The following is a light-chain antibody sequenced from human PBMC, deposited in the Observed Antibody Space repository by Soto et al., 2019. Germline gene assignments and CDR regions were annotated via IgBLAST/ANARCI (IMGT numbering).Light chain of an antibody. CDR1: QDISNY. J-gene: IGKJ2*01. V-gene: IGKV1-33*01. Sequence: DIQMTQSPSSLSASVGDRVTITCQASQDISNYLNWYQQKPGKAPKLLIYDASNLETGVPSRFSGSGSGTDFTFTISSLQAEDIATYYCQQYDNLPRYTFGQGTQLEIK. CDR3: QQYDNLPRYT. CDR2: DAS.